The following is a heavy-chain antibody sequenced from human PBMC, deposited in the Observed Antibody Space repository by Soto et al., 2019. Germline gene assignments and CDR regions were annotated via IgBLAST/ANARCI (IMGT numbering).Heavy chain of an antibody. CDR1: GGSFSGYY. Sequence: LSLTCAVYGGSFSGYYWSWIRQPPGKGLEWIGEINHSGNTNYNPSLQTRVTISLDKSKSQFSLRLNSVTAADSAVYFCARLEGLATISYYFDFWGQGAQVTVSS. J-gene: IGHJ4*02. CDR2: INHSGNT. D-gene: IGHD3-9*01. CDR3: ARLEGLATISYYFDF. V-gene: IGHV4-34*01.